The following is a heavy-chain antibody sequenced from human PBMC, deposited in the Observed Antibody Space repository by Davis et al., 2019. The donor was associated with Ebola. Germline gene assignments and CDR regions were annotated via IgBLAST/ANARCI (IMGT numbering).Heavy chain of an antibody. CDR3: ARLIGYSSNWFDP. CDR2: IIPIFGTA. CDR1: GGTFSSYA. J-gene: IGHJ5*02. D-gene: IGHD6-13*01. V-gene: IGHV1-69*13. Sequence: SVKVSCKASGGTFSSYAISWVRQAPGQGLEWMGGIIPIFGTANYAQKFQGRVTITAEESTSTAYMELSSLRSEDTAVYYCARLIGYSSNWFDPWGQGTLVTVSS.